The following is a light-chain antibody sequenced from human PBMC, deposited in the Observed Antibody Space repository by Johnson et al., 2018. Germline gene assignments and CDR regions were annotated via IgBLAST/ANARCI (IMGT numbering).Light chain of an antibody. CDR2: ENN. Sequence: QSVLTQPPSVYAAPGQKVTISCSGSSSNIGNNYVSWYQQLPGTAPKLLIYENNKRPSGIPDRFSGSKSGTSATLGITGLQTGDEADYYCGTGDSSLRAGNVFGTGTKVTVL. J-gene: IGLJ1*01. CDR1: SSNIGNNY. CDR3: GTGDSSLRAGNV. V-gene: IGLV1-51*02.